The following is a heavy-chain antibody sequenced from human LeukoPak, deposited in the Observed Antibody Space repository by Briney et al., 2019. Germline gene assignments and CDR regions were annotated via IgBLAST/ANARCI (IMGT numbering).Heavy chain of an antibody. J-gene: IGHJ4*02. Sequence: ASVKVSCQTPAHTLTSSYIQCLLLAHGLGVGWIRISKPRDGSTSSAQKFQGSVAMTKDTSTSKLYMELSSLGSENTAVFYCARGIYCSGGRCYWDADYWGQGTLVTVSS. CDR1: AHTLTSSY. CDR3: ARGIYCSGGRCYWDADY. D-gene: IGHD2-15*01. V-gene: IGHV1-46*01. CDR2: SKPRDGST.